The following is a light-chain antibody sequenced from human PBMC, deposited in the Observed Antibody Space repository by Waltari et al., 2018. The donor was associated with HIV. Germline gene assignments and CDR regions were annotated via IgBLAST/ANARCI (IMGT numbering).Light chain of an antibody. CDR1: QRVSSNY. CDR2: GAS. J-gene: IGKJ1*01. V-gene: IGKV3-20*01. CDR3: QQYGSSPRT. Sequence: EIVLTQSPGTLSLSPGERATLSCRASQRVSSNYLAWYQQRPGQAPRLLIYGASSRATGIPDRFSGSGSGTDFTLTISRLEPKDFAVYYCQQYGSSPRTFGQGTKVEIK.